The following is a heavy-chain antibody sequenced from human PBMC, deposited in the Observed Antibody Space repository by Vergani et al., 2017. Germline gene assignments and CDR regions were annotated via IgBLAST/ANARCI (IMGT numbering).Heavy chain of an antibody. J-gene: IGHJ5*01. CDR1: GFALNRHA. Sequence: VQLVESGGGVVRPGGSLRLSCVVSGFALNRHAMYWVRQAPGKGLEWVVGISFDGTNEYYPDLVKGRFTIARDNAQNTLYLQMNSLRVEDTGVYYCARARCIETCYMSNWLDSWGQGTLVTVSS. D-gene: IGHD3-9*01. CDR2: ISFDGTNE. CDR3: ARARCIETCYMSNWLDS. V-gene: IGHV3-30-3*01.